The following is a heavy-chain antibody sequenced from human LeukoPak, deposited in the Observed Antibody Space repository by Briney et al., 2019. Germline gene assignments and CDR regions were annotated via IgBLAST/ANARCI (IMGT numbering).Heavy chain of an antibody. V-gene: IGHV3-23*01. D-gene: IGHD2-15*01. J-gene: IGHJ1*01. CDR2: ITSSGDGT. CDR3: AKGTDSRGRQHPDI. Sequence: GGSMRLSYVPPASTFTYPCIDCDRQAPGKGLEWVSSITSSGDGTFYTDALSGRFTISRDNVKKAVFLQMKNLRRGDSALYYCAKGTDSRGRQHPDIWGQGTLVTVSS. CDR1: ASTFTYPC.